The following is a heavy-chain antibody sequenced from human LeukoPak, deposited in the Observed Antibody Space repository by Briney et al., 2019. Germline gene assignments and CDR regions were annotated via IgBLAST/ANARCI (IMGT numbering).Heavy chain of an antibody. CDR1: GLTFSSHA. CDR2: ITGSGGTT. V-gene: IGHV3-23*01. CDR3: AKTPTTLDPMGPIH. Sequence: GGSLRLSCVASGLTFSSHAMTWVRQTPGKGLEWVSGITGSGGTTYHADSVKGRFTISRDNSKNTLYLQMNSLRAEDTAVYYCAKTPTTLDPMGPIHWGQGTLVTVSS. J-gene: IGHJ4*02. D-gene: IGHD4-11*01.